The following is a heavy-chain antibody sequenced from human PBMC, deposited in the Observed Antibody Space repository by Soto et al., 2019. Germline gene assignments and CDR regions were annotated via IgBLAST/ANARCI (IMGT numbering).Heavy chain of an antibody. V-gene: IGHV4-59*01. CDR1: GGSISSYY. CDR3: ARDGEHCSSWYPVLAGPGNYGMDV. D-gene: IGHD6-13*01. J-gene: IGHJ6*02. CDR2: IYYSGST. Sequence: PSETLSLTCTVSGGSISSYYWSWIRQPPGKGLEWIGYIYYSGSTNYNPSLKSRVTISVDTSKNQFSLKLSSVTAADTAVYYCARDGEHCSSWYPVLAGPGNYGMDVWGQGTTVTVSS.